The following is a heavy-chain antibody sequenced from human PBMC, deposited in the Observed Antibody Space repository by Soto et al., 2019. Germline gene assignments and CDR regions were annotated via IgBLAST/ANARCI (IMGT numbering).Heavy chain of an antibody. CDR1: CYTFNFYG. V-gene: IGHV1-18*01. D-gene: IGHD3-16*01. CDR2: ISGFNGNT. J-gene: IGHJ4*02. Sequence: SVKVSCQASCYTFNFYGITWVRQAPVQGLEWMGWISGFNGNTNYAADLQGRVTMTTDTSTSTAYMELRGLRSDDTAVYYCARIGVSSGHESPDFDSWGQGTLVTVSS. CDR3: ARIGVSSGHESPDFDS.